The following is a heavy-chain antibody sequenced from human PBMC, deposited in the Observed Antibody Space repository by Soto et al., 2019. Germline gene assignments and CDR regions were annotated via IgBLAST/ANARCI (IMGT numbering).Heavy chain of an antibody. Sequence: PSETLSLTCTVSGGSISSYYWSWIRQPPGQGLEWIGYIYNNENTNYNPSLKSRVTMSVDTSKNQFSLNVSSVTAADTAIYYCARAAVASLETFLNWFDPWGQGNLVTVSS. CDR1: GGSISSYY. CDR3: ARAAVASLETFLNWFDP. CDR2: IYNNENT. D-gene: IGHD5-12*01. J-gene: IGHJ5*02. V-gene: IGHV4-59*01.